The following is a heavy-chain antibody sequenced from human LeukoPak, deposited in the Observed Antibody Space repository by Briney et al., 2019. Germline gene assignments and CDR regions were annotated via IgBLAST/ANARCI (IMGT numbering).Heavy chain of an antibody. CDR1: GGSISSSSYY. V-gene: IGHV4-39*07. CDR2: XXYSGST. Sequence: SETLSLTCTVSGGSISSSSYYWGWIRQPPGKGXXXXXXXXYSGSTYYNPSLKSRVTISVDTSKNQFSLKLSSVTAADTAVYYCARGRCSGGSCYSWGYFQHWGQGTLVTVSS. J-gene: IGHJ1*01. D-gene: IGHD2-15*01. CDR3: ARGRCSGGSCYSWGYFQH.